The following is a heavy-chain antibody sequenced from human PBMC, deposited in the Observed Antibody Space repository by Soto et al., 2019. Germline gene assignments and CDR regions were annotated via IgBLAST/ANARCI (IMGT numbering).Heavy chain of an antibody. Sequence: EVQLLESGGGLVQPGGSLRLSCAASGFTFNSYAMSWVRQAPGKGLEWVSSISSRGGRTHYADSVKGRFTISRDNSRNTLYLHVNSLRAEDTAVYDFAKDHGPYVDGLDYLGQGTLGTVSS. CDR1: GFTFNSYA. CDR3: AKDHGPYVDGLDY. V-gene: IGHV3-23*01. J-gene: IGHJ4*02. CDR2: ISSRGGRT. D-gene: IGHD4-17*01.